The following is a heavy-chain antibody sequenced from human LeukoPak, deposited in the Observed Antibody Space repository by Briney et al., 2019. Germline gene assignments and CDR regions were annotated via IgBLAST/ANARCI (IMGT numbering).Heavy chain of an antibody. V-gene: IGHV3-74*01. CDR3: TRGGSSVTY. J-gene: IGHJ4*02. CDR1: GFTFSTFW. D-gene: IGHD6-19*01. CDR2: INHDGSST. Sequence: PGGSLRLSCATSGFTFSTFWMHLVRQAPGKGLVWVSRINHDGSSTNYADSVKGRFTISRDNAKNTLHLQMNSLRAEDTAVYYCTRGGSSVTYWGQGTLVTVSS.